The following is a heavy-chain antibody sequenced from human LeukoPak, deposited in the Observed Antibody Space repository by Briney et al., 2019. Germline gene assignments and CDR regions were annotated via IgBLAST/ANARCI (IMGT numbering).Heavy chain of an antibody. J-gene: IGHJ4*02. CDR1: GFTFDDYA. V-gene: IGHV3-48*02. Sequence: PGGSLRLSCAASGFTFDDYAMNWVRQAPGKGLEWVSYISSSSSTIYYADSVKGRFTISRDNAKNSLYLQMNSLRDEDTAVYYCAGYSSSWRRIDYWGQGTLVTVSS. CDR3: AGYSSSWRRIDY. D-gene: IGHD6-13*01. CDR2: ISSSSSTI.